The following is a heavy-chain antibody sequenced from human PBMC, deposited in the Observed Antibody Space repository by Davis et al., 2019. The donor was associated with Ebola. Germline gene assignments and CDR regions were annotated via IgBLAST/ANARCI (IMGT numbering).Heavy chain of an antibody. J-gene: IGHJ4*02. V-gene: IGHV3-30*02. D-gene: IGHD3-22*01. CDR1: GFRFSSYV. Sequence: GGSLRLSCVASGFRFSSYVMGWVRQAPGKGLEWVAFIRSEATSQDYGKSVQGRFFISRDDSKNTLYLQMNSLRVDDTAVYFCARDGPNYDVDYWGQGTLVTVSA. CDR2: IRSEATSQ. CDR3: ARDGPNYDVDY.